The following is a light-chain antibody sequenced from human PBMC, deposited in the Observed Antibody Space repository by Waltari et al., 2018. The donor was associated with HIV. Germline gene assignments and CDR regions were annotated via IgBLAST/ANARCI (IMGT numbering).Light chain of an antibody. CDR3: QQYNTWPPA. CDR2: GAS. J-gene: IGKJ1*01. CDR1: QSISSN. Sequence: EIVMTQSPATLSVSPGETATLSCRARQSISSNLAWYQQKPGQAPRLLIYGASTRATGVPARFSGSGSGTEFTLTISSLQSEYFAVYYCQQYNTWPPAFGQGTKVEIK. V-gene: IGKV3-15*01.